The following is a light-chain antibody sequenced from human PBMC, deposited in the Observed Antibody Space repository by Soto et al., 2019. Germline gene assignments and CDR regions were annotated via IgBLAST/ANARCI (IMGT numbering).Light chain of an antibody. CDR3: CSYAGSNTWV. CDR1: SSDLGTYNL. V-gene: IGLV2-23*01. J-gene: IGLJ3*02. CDR2: QGS. Sequence: QSALTQPASVSGSPGQSITISCTGTSSDLGTYNLVSWYQQHPGTAPKLMIYQGSKRPSGLSDRFSGSKSGNTASLTISGLQAEDEADYYCCSYAGSNTWVFGGGTKLTVL.